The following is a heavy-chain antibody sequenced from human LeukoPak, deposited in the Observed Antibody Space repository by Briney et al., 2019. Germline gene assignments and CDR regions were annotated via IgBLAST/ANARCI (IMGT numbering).Heavy chain of an antibody. CDR3: ARPLRGGSFQYYFDY. J-gene: IGHJ4*02. V-gene: IGHV3-48*04. CDR2: ISSSSSTI. CDR1: GFTFSSYG. D-gene: IGHD1-26*01. Sequence: GGSLRLSCAASGFTFSSYGMNWVRQAPGKGLEWVSYISSSSSTIYYADSVKGRFTISRDNAKNSLYLQMNSLRAEDTAVYYCARPLRGGSFQYYFDYWGQGTLVTVSS.